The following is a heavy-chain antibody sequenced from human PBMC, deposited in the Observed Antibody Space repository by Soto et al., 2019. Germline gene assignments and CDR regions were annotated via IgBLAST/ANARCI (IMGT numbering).Heavy chain of an antibody. D-gene: IGHD3-3*01. CDR2: ISYDGSNK. V-gene: IGHV3-30*18. CDR3: AKDIYYDFWSGYSQAFDY. Sequence: GGSLRLSCAASGFTFSSYGMHWVRQAPGKGLEWVAVISYDGSNKYYADSVKGRVTISRDNSKNTLYLQMNSLRAEDTAVYYCAKDIYYDFWSGYSQAFDYWGQGTLVTVSS. CDR1: GFTFSSYG. J-gene: IGHJ4*02.